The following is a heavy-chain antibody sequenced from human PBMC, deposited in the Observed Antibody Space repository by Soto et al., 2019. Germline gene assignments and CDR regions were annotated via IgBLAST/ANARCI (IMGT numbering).Heavy chain of an antibody. CDR2: ISGSGGST. D-gene: IGHD2-15*01. CDR1: GFTFSSYA. J-gene: IGHJ6*02. Sequence: HPGGSLRLSCAASGFTFSSYAMSWVRQAPGKGLEWVSAISGSGGSTYYADSVKGRFTISRDNSKNTLYLQMNSLRAEDTAVYYCAKDPRYCSGGSCYPYGMDVWGQGTTVTVSS. V-gene: IGHV3-23*01. CDR3: AKDPRYCSGGSCYPYGMDV.